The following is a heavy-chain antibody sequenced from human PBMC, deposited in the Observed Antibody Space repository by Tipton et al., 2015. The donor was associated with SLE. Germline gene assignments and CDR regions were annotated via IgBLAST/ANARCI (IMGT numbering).Heavy chain of an antibody. CDR1: GFSFSSYY. Sequence: TLSLTCTVSGFSFSSYYWSWIRQPPGKGLEWIGYVYYSGSTNYNPSLRGRITTSVDTSKNQFSLKLSSVTAADTAVYYCARDRGGSGWPEYYFDYWGQGALVTVSS. D-gene: IGHD6-19*01. CDR3: ARDRGGSGWPEYYFDY. J-gene: IGHJ4*02. CDR2: VYYSGST. V-gene: IGHV4-59*01.